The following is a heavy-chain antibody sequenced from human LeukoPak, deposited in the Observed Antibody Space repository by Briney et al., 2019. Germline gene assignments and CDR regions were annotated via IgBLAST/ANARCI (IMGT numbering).Heavy chain of an antibody. CDR1: GYSISSSYY. CDR3: ARENYYGSYSLDY. Sequence: SETLSLTCTVAGYSISSSYYWSWIRQPAGKGLEWIGRIYTSGSTNYNPSLKSRVTISVDTSKNQFSLKLSSVTAADTAVYYCARENYYGSYSLDYWGQGTLVTVSS. CDR2: IYTSGST. V-gene: IGHV4-61*02. D-gene: IGHD3-10*01. J-gene: IGHJ4*02.